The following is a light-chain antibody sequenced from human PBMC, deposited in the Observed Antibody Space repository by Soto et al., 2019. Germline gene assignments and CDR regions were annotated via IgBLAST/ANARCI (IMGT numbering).Light chain of an antibody. Sequence: EIVLTQSPGTLSLSPGERATLSCRASQSVSRDYLAWYQQKPGQGPRLLIYGASNKATGIPHRFSGSGSGTDFTLTISRLEPEDFAVYYCHQYGSSPLAFGQGTKVEIK. CDR3: HQYGSSPLA. CDR1: QSVSRDY. CDR2: GAS. V-gene: IGKV3-20*01. J-gene: IGKJ1*01.